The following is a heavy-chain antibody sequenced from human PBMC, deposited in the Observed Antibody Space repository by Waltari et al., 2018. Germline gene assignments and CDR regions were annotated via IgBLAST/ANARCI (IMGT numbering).Heavy chain of an antibody. Sequence: QVQLQESGPGLVKPSETLSLTCTVSGGSISSYYWSWIRQPAGKGLEWIGRIYTSGSTNYNPSLKSRVTMSVDTSKNQFSLKLSSVTAADTAVYYCARGNCSSSKCNWFDPWGQGTLVTVSS. CDR3: ARGNCSSSKCNWFDP. J-gene: IGHJ5*02. D-gene: IGHD2-2*01. CDR1: GGSISSYY. V-gene: IGHV4-4*07. CDR2: IYTSGST.